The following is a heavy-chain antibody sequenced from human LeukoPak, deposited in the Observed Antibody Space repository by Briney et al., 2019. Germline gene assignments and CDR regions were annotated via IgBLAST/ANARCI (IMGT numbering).Heavy chain of an antibody. J-gene: IGHJ4*02. Sequence: GGSLRLSCAAPGFTFSSHWMSWVRRAPGRGLEWVANINQDGSETYYVDSVRGRVTISRDNAKDSLYLQMNSLRAEDTAAYYCTRLSGYTNDYWGQGALVTVSS. V-gene: IGHV3-7*01. D-gene: IGHD5-18*01. CDR3: TRLSGYTNDY. CDR2: INQDGSET. CDR1: GFTFSSHW.